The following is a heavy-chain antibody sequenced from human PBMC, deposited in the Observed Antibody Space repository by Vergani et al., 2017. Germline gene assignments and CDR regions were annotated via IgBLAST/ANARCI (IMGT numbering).Heavy chain of an antibody. Sequence: QVQLQESGPGLVKPSETPSLTCTVSNDSVSNTFYYWGWIRQTPGKGLEWIGSIYYSGTTNYNPSFKNRVTMSVDTSKNQFSLKLNSVTAADTAVYYCARGSRAEGGSGPDKWGQGTLVTVSS. CDR3: ARGSRAEGGSGPDK. CDR1: NDSVSNTFYY. V-gene: IGHV4-39*07. D-gene: IGHD6-13*01. J-gene: IGHJ4*02. CDR2: IYYSGTT.